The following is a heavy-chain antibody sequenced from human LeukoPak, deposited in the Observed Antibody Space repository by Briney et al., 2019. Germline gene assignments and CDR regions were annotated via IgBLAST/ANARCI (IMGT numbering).Heavy chain of an antibody. CDR2: ISWNSGTT. CDR1: GFTFNDYA. J-gene: IGHJ3*02. D-gene: IGHD3-22*01. V-gene: IGHV3-9*03. Sequence: GRSLRLSCVASGFTFNDYAMHWVRQAPGKGLEWVSGISWNSGTTVYADSVKGRFTISRDNGKKSLYLQMNSLRVEDMAFYYCGKVRHDSSGYAFDIWGPGTMVTVSS. CDR3: GKVRHDSSGYAFDI.